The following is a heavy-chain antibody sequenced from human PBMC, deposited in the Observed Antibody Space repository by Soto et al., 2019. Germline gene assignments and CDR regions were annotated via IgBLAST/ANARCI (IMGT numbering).Heavy chain of an antibody. CDR3: AKELYSGYDSYYFDY. J-gene: IGHJ4*02. Sequence: GGSLILSCAASGFTFSSYAMSWVRQAPGKGLEWVSAISGSGGSTYYADSVKGRFTISRDNSKNTLYLQMNSLRAEDTAVYYCAKELYSGYDSYYFDYWGQGTLVTVSS. CDR1: GFTFSSYA. V-gene: IGHV3-23*01. CDR2: ISGSGGST. D-gene: IGHD5-12*01.